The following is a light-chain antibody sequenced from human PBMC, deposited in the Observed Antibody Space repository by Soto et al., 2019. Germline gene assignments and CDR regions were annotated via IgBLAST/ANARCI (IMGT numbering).Light chain of an antibody. CDR1: SSDVGGYNY. J-gene: IGLJ3*02. CDR3: SSYTTSSPLEV. Sequence: QSALTQPASVSGSPGQSITISCTGTSSDVGGYNYVSWYQHHPGKAPKLIIYEVTNRPSGVSNRFSGSKSGNTASLTISGLQAEDEADYYCSSYTTSSPLEVFGGGTKLTVL. CDR2: EVT. V-gene: IGLV2-14*01.